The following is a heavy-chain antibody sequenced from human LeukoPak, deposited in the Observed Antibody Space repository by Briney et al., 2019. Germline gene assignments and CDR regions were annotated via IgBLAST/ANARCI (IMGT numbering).Heavy chain of an antibody. CDR3: ARRPYGGFDY. V-gene: IGHV4-61*01. CDR1: SGSVGSGSYH. CDR2: MYSSGST. J-gene: IGHJ4*02. Sequence: SETLSLTCSVSSGSVGSGSYHWSWIRQPPGKGLEWIGHMYSSGSTNYNPSLKSRVTISIDTSKNQFSLKLTSVTAADTAVYYCARRPYGGFDYWGQGALVTVSS. D-gene: IGHD4-23*01.